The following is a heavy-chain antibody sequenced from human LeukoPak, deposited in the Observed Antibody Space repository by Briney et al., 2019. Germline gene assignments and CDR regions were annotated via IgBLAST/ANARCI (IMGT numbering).Heavy chain of an antibody. CDR3: ASGYLSGSTYYFDY. V-gene: IGHV1-18*04. J-gene: IGHJ4*02. CDR2: ISTYNGNT. Sequence: VASVKVSCKASGYTFTGYFMHWVRQAPGQGLEWMGWISTYNGNTNSAQKLQGRVTMTTDTSTSTAYMELRSLRSDDTAVYYCASGYLSGSTYYFDYWGQGTLVTVSS. D-gene: IGHD1-26*01. CDR1: GYTFTGYF.